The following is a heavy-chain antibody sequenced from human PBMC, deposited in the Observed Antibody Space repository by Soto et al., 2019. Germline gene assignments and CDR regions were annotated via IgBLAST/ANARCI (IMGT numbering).Heavy chain of an antibody. CDR1: GGSISSYY. V-gene: IGHV4-59*01. CDR2: IYYSGST. J-gene: IGHJ4*02. Sequence: QVQLQESGPGLVKPSETLSLTCTVSGGSISSYYWSWIRQPPGKGLEWIGYIYYSGSTNYNPSFKSRVTLSVDTSKNQFSLTLSSVTAADTAVYYCARTLYSYGPRFDYWGQGTLVTVSS. CDR3: ARTLYSYGPRFDY. D-gene: IGHD5-18*01.